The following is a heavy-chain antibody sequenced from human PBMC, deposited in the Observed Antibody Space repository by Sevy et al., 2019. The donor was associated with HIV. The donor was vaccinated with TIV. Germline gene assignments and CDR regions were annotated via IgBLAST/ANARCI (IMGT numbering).Heavy chain of an antibody. CDR3: ARVVGATPHYIDH. D-gene: IGHD1-26*01. CDR1: GFTFSSYR. CDR2: INTGGSNT. Sequence: GGSLRLSCVASGFTFSSYRMFWVRQAPGKGLVWVSRINTGGSNTNYADSGKGRFTISRDNAKNTLYLQMNSLRAEDTAVYYCARVVGATPHYIDHWGQGTLVTVSS. V-gene: IGHV3-74*01. J-gene: IGHJ4*02.